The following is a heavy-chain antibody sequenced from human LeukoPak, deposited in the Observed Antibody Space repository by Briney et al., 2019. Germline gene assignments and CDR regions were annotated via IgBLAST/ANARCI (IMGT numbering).Heavy chain of an antibody. CDR1: GFTFDDYA. CDR2: ISWNSGSI. D-gene: IGHD6-19*01. J-gene: IGHJ4*02. V-gene: IGHV3-9*01. Sequence: GGSLRLSCAASGFTFDDYAMPWVRQAPGKGLEWVSGISWNSGSIGYADSVKGRFTISRDNAKNSLYLQMNSLRAEDTALYYCAKDDVSRFGGSGWYYFDYWGQGTLVTVSS. CDR3: AKDDVSRFGGSGWYYFDY.